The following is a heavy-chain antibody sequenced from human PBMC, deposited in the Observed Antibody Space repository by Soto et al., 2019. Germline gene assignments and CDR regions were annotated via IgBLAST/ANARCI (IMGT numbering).Heavy chain of an antibody. CDR1: GFTFSSYG. CDR2: ISGSGGST. CDR3: AKFAYDSVWNWFDP. J-gene: IGHJ5*02. V-gene: IGHV3-23*01. D-gene: IGHD3-22*01. Sequence: GGSLRLSCAVSGFTFSSYGMHWVRQAPGKGLEWVSAISGSGGSTYYADSVKGRFTISRDNSKNTLYLQMNSLRAEDTAVYYCAKFAYDSVWNWFDPWGQGTLVTV.